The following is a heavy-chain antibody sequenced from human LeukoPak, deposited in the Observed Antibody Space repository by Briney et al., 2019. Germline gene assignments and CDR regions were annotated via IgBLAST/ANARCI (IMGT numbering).Heavy chain of an antibody. J-gene: IGHJ4*02. CDR3: AKGTSWFGED. D-gene: IGHD3-10*01. CDR2: VTSDGRWT. V-gene: IGHV3-23*01. Sequence: PGGSLRLSCAASGFTFSTYGMTWVRQAPGKGLEWVAAVTSDGRWTNYADSVKGRFTVSRDNSKDTLFMQMSSLRAEDTAVYYCAKGTSWFGEDWGLGTLVTVSS. CDR1: GFTFSTYG.